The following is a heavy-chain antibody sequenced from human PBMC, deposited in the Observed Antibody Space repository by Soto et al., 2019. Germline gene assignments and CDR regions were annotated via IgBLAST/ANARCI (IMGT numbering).Heavy chain of an antibody. V-gene: IGHV1-2*02. D-gene: IGHD4-4*01. Sequence: QVHLVQSGAEVKQPGASVKVSCKASGYTFSVYHMHWVRQAPGQGLEWMGWVHPNSGGTNYAQSFEGRVPMTRDTSINTAYMELSRPTSDDTAVYYCAKELQRGMDVWGQGTTVTVSS. J-gene: IGHJ6*02. CDR2: VHPNSGGT. CDR3: AKELQRGMDV. CDR1: GYTFSVYH.